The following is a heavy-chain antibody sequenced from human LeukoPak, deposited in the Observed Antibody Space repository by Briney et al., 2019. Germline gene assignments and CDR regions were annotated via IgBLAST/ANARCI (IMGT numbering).Heavy chain of an antibody. Sequence: SETLSLTCTVSGGSISSYYWSWIRQPPGKGLEWIGYIYYSGITNYNPSLKSRVTISVDTSKNQFSLKLSSVTAADTAVYYCARIDYSNYVFDYWGQGTLVTVSS. V-gene: IGHV4-59*01. J-gene: IGHJ4*02. CDR2: IYYSGIT. CDR3: ARIDYSNYVFDY. CDR1: GGSISSYY. D-gene: IGHD4-11*01.